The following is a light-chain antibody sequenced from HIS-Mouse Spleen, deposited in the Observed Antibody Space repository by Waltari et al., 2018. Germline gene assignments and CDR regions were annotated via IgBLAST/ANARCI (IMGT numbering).Light chain of an antibody. CDR1: QSVLYSSNNQNY. J-gene: IGKJ1*01. V-gene: IGKV4-1*01. CDR2: WAS. Sequence: DIVMTQSPDSLAVSLGERATINCKSSQSVLYSSNNQNYLAWYQQKPGQPPKLLIYWASTRESGIPDRFSCSGSGTDFTLTISSLQAEDVAVYYCQQYYSTPPTFGQGTKVEIK. CDR3: QQYYSTPPT.